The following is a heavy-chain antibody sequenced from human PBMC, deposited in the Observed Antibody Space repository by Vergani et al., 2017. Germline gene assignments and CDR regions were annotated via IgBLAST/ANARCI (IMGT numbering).Heavy chain of an antibody. V-gene: IGHV1-69*02. Sequence: QVQLVQSGAEVKKPGSSVKVSCKASGGTFSSYTISWVRQAPGQGLEWMGRIIPILGIANYAQKFQGRVTITADKSTSTAYMELSSLRSEDTAVCYCAIGFWVDSGYDRYLDYWGQGTLVTVSS. J-gene: IGHJ4*02. D-gene: IGHD5-12*01. CDR3: AIGFWVDSGYDRYLDY. CDR1: GGTFSSYT. CDR2: IIPILGIA.